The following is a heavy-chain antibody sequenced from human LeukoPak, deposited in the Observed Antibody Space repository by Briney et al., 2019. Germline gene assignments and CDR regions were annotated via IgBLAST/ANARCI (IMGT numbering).Heavy chain of an antibody. D-gene: IGHD6-19*01. CDR3: AKDSQWLIHKYGMDV. V-gene: IGHV3-33*06. J-gene: IGHJ6*04. CDR2: IWYDGSNK. Sequence: GGSLRLSCAASGFTISSYGMHWVRQAPGKGLEWVAVIWYDGSNKYYADSVKGRFTISRDNSKNTLYLQMNSLRAEDTAVYYCAKDSQWLIHKYGMDVWGKGTTVTVSS. CDR1: GFTISSYG.